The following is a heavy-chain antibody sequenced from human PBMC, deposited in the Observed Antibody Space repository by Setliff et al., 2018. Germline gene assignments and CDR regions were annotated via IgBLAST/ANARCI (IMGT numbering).Heavy chain of an antibody. D-gene: IGHD6-19*01. CDR1: GYSIITGYY. J-gene: IGHJ6*03. CDR2: LRRVGTF. Sequence: SETLSLTCSVFGYSIITGYYWAWIRRLPGRGLEWIGSLRRVGTFFYNPSLVSRATLSLDTSRNQFSLRLQSVTATDTAVYYCARAISGWYSAYYYYMDVWGKGTTVTVSS. V-gene: IGHV4-38-2*02. CDR3: ARAISGWYSAYYYYMDV.